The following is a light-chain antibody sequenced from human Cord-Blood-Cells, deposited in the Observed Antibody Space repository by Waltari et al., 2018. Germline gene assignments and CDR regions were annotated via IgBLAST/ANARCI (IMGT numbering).Light chain of an antibody. CDR1: SSDVGGSNY. J-gene: IGLJ1*01. Sequence: QSALTQPASVSGSPGQSITISCTGTSSDVGGSNYVSWYQQHPGKAPKLMIYEVSNRPSGVSNRFSGSKSGNTASLTISGLQAEDEADYYCNSYTSSSTHVFGTGTKVTVL. CDR2: EVS. V-gene: IGLV2-14*01. CDR3: NSYTSSSTHV.